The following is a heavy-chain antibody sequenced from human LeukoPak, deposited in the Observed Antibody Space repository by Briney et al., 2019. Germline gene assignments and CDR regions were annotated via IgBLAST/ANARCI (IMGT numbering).Heavy chain of an antibody. CDR3: ARQVGHWLTH. CDR2: IYPGDSEV. Sequence: GESLKISCKGSGYSFNTYWIGWVRQMPGKGLECMGIIYPGDSEVRYSPSFQGQVTISADKSISTAYLQWSCLKASDSAMYYCARQVGHWLTHWGQGTLVTVSS. D-gene: IGHD6-19*01. CDR1: GYSFNTYW. V-gene: IGHV5-51*01. J-gene: IGHJ4*02.